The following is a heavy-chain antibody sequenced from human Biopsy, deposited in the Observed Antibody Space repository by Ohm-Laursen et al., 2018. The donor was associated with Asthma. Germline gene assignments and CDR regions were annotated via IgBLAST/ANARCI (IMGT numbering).Heavy chain of an antibody. CDR3: AKDVFPGWELRRGPDS. CDR2: ISFDGTNR. Sequence: SLRLSCAAPGFSFSNYGMHWVRQAPGKGLDWVAVISFDGTNRNYTDSVKGRFTISRDNSRNTLHLQMNSLRAEDTAVYYCAKDVFPGWELRRGPDSWGQGTLVTVSS. D-gene: IGHD1-26*01. V-gene: IGHV3-30*18. J-gene: IGHJ4*02. CDR1: GFSFSNYG.